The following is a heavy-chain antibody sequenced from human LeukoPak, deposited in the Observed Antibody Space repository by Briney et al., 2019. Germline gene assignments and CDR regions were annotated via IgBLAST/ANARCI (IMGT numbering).Heavy chain of an antibody. CDR3: ARQPPYYYGLDV. CDR2: IYYSGST. Sequence: SGTLSLTCTVSGGSIRSSSYYWGWIPQPPGKGLEWIGNIYYSGSTYYYPSLKSRLTISVDTSKNQFSLKLSSVTAADTAVYYCARQPPYYYGLDVWGQGTTVTVSS. CDR1: GGSIRSSSYY. V-gene: IGHV4-39*01. J-gene: IGHJ6*02.